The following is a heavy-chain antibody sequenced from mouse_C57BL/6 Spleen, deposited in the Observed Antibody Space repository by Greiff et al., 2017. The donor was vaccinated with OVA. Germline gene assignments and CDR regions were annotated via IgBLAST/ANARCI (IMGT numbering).Heavy chain of an antibody. J-gene: IGHJ1*03. V-gene: IGHV1-55*01. CDR2: IYPGSGST. Sequence: QVQLQQPGAELVKPGASVKMSCKASGYTFTSYWITWVKQRPGQGLEWIGDIYPGSGSTNYNEKFKSKATLTVDTSSSTAYMQLSSLTSEDTAVYYCARLLHYDYEDWYFDVWGTGTTVTVSS. CDR3: ARLLHYDYEDWYFDV. D-gene: IGHD2-4*01. CDR1: GYTFTSYW.